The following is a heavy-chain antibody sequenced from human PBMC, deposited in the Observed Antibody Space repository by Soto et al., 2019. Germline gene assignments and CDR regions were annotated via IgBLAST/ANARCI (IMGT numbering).Heavy chain of an antibody. CDR1: GGSFSGYY. D-gene: IGHD2-2*01. Sequence: VQLQQWGAGLLKPSETLSLTCAVYGGSFSGYYWSWIRQPPGKGLAWIGEINHSGSTNYNPSLKSRVTISVDTSKNQVALKLSSGTAAGTAVYYCARGRGDIVVVPAPTARYYYDMDVWGKGTTVTVSS. V-gene: IGHV4-34*01. CDR3: ARGRGDIVVVPAPTARYYYDMDV. J-gene: IGHJ6*03. CDR2: INHSGST.